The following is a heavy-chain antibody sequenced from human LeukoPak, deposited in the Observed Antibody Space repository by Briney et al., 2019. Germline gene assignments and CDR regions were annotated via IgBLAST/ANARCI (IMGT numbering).Heavy chain of an antibody. V-gene: IGHV1-46*01. CDR3: ARVKKGHVYGDYGWWTRETNFDY. D-gene: IGHD4-17*01. CDR1: GYTFTSYY. J-gene: IGHJ4*02. CDR2: INHSGGST. Sequence: ASVKVSCKASGYTFTSYYMHWVRQAPGQGLEWMGIINHSGGSTSYAQKFQGRVTMTRDTSTSTVYMELSSLRSEDTAVYYCARVKKGHVYGDYGWWTRETNFDYWGQGTLVNVSS.